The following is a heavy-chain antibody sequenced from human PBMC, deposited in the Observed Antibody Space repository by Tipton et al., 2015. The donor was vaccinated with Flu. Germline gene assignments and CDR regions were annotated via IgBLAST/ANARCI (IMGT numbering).Heavy chain of an antibody. CDR2: ISSSSSYI. CDR1: GFTFSSYS. Sequence: SLRLSCAASGFTFSSYSMNWVRQAPGKGLEWVSSISSSSSYIYYADSVKGRFTISRDNAKNSLYLQMNSLRAEDTAVYYCVLSDRVLRAPEYSSRYYYYGMDVWGQGTTVTVSS. CDR3: VLSDRVLRAPEYSSRYYYYGMDV. D-gene: IGHD6-6*01. V-gene: IGHV3-21*01. J-gene: IGHJ6*02.